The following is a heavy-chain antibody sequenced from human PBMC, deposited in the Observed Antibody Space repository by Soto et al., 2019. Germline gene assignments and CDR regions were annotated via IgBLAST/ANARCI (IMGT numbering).Heavy chain of an antibody. CDR3: AKGPYYYDSSGYEYFQH. D-gene: IGHD3-22*01. CDR2: ISWNSGSI. Sequence: GGSLRLSCAASGFTFDDYAMHWVRQAPGKGLEWVSGISWNSGSIGYADSVKGRFTISRDNAKNSLYLQMNSLRAEDTALYYCAKGPYYYDSSGYEYFQHWGQGTLVTVSS. J-gene: IGHJ1*01. CDR1: GFTFDDYA. V-gene: IGHV3-9*01.